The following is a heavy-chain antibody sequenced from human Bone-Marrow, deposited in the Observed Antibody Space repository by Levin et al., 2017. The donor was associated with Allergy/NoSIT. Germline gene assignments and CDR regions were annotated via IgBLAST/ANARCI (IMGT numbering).Heavy chain of an antibody. CDR2: IKDDGTEG. D-gene: IGHD3-3*01. CDR1: GFTFSNYW. J-gene: IGHJ4*02. V-gene: IGHV3-7*04. CDR3: ARDLYYGKSDY. Sequence: GGSLRLSCVVSGFTFSNYWMRWVRQAPGKGLEWVANIKDDGTEGYYVDSVKGHFTISRDNAKNSLYLQMNSLRVEDTAVYYCARDLYYGKSDYWGQGTQVTVS.